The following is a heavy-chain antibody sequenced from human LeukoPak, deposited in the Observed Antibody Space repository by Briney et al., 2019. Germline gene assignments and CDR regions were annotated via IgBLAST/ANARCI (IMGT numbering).Heavy chain of an antibody. D-gene: IGHD3-16*02. Sequence: PGGSLRLSCAASGFTFSSYAMSWVRQAPGKGLEWVSAINNNGRSTYYADSVKGRFTISRDNSKNTLYLQMNSLRAEDTALYYCALRGVTFDYWGQGTLVTVSS. V-gene: IGHV3-23*01. CDR2: INNNGRST. CDR3: ALRGVTFDY. J-gene: IGHJ4*02. CDR1: GFTFSSYA.